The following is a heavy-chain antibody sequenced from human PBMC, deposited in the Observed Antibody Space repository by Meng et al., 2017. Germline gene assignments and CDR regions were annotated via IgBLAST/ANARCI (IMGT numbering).Heavy chain of an antibody. Sequence: ESGGGGDRPGGSLVLSWAASGCTFSSYGMHWGRQDPGKGLEWVAVIWYDGSNKYYADSVKGRFTISRDNAKNSLYLQMNSLRAEDTAVYYCARGVGYKPPSGFDYWGQGTLVTVSS. CDR1: GCTFSSYG. D-gene: IGHD5-24*01. V-gene: IGHV3-33*01. CDR3: ARGVGYKPPSGFDY. J-gene: IGHJ4*02. CDR2: IWYDGSNK.